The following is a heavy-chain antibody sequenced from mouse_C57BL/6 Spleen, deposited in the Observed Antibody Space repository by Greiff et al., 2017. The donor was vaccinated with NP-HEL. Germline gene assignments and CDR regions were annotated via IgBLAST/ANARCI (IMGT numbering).Heavy chain of an antibody. V-gene: IGHV3-6*01. CDR2: ISYDGSN. CDR3: AREEGNFYFDY. Sequence: ESGPGLVKPSQSLSLTCSVTGYSITSGYYWNWIRQFPGNKLEWMGYISYDGSNNYNPSLKNRIAITRATSKNQFFLKLNTVTTEDTATYYCAREEGNFYFDYWGQGTTLTVSS. CDR1: GYSITSGYY. J-gene: IGHJ2*01. D-gene: IGHD2-1*01.